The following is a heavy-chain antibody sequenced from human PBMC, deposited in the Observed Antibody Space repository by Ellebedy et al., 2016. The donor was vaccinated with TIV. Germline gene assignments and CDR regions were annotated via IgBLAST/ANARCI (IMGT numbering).Heavy chain of an antibody. CDR2: IYYSGST. J-gene: IGHJ5*02. V-gene: IGHV4-59*13. Sequence: SETLSLTXTVSGGSISSYYWSWIRQPPGKGLEWIGYIYYSGSTNYNPSLKSRVTISVDTSKNQFSLKLSSVTAADTAVYYCARVSGTTWFNPWGQGTLVTVSS. CDR3: ARVSGTTWFNP. D-gene: IGHD1-7*01. CDR1: GGSISSYY.